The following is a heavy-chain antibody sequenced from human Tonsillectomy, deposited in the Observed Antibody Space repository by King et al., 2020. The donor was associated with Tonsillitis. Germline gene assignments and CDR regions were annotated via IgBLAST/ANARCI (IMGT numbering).Heavy chain of an antibody. D-gene: IGHD6-13*01. Sequence: QLVQSGAEVKKPGASVKVSCKASGYTFTGYYMHWVRQAPGQGLEWMGWINPNSGGTHYAQKFQGRVTMTRDSSISTAYMELRRLRSDDTAVYYCARGGSSSSLNYYYGMDVWGQGTTVTVSS. V-gene: IGHV1-2*02. CDR3: ARGGSSSSLNYYYGMDV. CDR1: GYTFTGYY. J-gene: IGHJ6*02. CDR2: INPNSGGT.